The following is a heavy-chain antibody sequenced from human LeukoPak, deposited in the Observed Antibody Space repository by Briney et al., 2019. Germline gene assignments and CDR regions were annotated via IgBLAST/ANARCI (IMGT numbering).Heavy chain of an antibody. J-gene: IGHJ5*02. Sequence: PGGSLRLALAAAGLTFRGDAMNSVRQTPGKRLEWVLDISIISSALSYARSVKGRFTISRDNAKNSRYLQLNSVRAEDTAGYYCASGYCSRTSCYDPIRATMGWCYPWGKGTLVTVSS. V-gene: IGHV3-48*03. CDR1: GLTFRGDA. D-gene: IGHD2-2*03. CDR3: ASGYCSRTSCYDPIRATMGWCYP. CDR2: ISIISSAL.